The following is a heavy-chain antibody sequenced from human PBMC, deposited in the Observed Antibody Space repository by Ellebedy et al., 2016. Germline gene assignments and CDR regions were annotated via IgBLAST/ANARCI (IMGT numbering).Heavy chain of an antibody. D-gene: IGHD3-10*01. V-gene: IGHV2-26*04. CDR3: AWIMVRGPGDV. CDR1: GFSLNNARMG. Sequence: SGPTLVQPTETLTLTCTVSGFSLNNARMGVSWIRQPPGKALEWLAHIFSNDEKSYSTSLKSRLTISEDTSKSQVVLTMTNMDPVDTATYYCAWIMVRGPGDVWGKGTTVTVSS. J-gene: IGHJ6*04. CDR2: IFSNDEK.